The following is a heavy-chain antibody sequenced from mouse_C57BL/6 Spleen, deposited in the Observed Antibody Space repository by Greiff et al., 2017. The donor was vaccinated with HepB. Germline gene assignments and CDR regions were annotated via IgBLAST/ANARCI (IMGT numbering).Heavy chain of an antibody. J-gene: IGHJ3*01. CDR2: IEPETGGT. CDR1: GYTFTDYE. Sequence: QVQLKQSGAELVRPGASVTLSCKASGYTFTDYEMHWVKQTPVHGLEWIGAIEPETGGTAYNQKFKGKAILTADKSSSTAYMELRSLTSEDSAVYYCTREGFAYWGQGTLVTVSA. CDR3: TREGFAY. V-gene: IGHV1-15*01.